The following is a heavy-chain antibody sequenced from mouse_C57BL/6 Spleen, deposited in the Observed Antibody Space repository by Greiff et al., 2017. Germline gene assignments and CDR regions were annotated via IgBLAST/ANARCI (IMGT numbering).Heavy chain of an antibody. Sequence: QVHVKQSGPELVKPGASVKISCKASGYTFTDYYINWVKQRPGQGLEWIGWIFPGSGSTYYNEKFKGKATLTVDKSSSTAYMLLSSLTSEDSAVYFCARNLGTTVVDRYYFDYWGQGTTLTVSS. CDR2: IFPGSGST. J-gene: IGHJ2*01. V-gene: IGHV1-75*01. CDR1: GYTFTDYY. D-gene: IGHD1-1*01. CDR3: ARNLGTTVVDRYYFDY.